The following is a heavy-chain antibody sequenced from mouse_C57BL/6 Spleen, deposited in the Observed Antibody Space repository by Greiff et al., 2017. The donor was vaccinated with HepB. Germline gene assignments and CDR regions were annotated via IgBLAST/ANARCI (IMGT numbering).Heavy chain of an antibody. CDR1: GYSITSGYD. Sequence: EVKVEESGPGMVKPSQSLSLTCTVTGYSITSGYDWHWIRHFPGNKLEWMGYISYSGSTNYNPSLKSRISITHDTSKNHFFLKLNSVTTEDTATYYCASLLRAVAPGYFDVWGTGTTVTVSS. D-gene: IGHD1-1*01. V-gene: IGHV3-1*01. CDR2: ISYSGST. CDR3: ASLLRAVAPGYFDV. J-gene: IGHJ1*03.